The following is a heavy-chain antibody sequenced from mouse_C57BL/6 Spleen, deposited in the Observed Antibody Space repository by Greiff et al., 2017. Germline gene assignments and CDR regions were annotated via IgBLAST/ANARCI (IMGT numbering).Heavy chain of an antibody. CDR3: TRKNSNYVSWYFDV. CDR2: IYPGNSDT. Sequence: VQLQQSGTVLARPGASVKMSCKTSGYTFTSYWMHWVKQRPGQGLEWIGAIYPGNSDTSYNQKFKGKAKLTAVTSASTAYMELSSLTNEDSAVYYCTRKNSNYVSWYFDVWGTGTTVTVSS. J-gene: IGHJ1*03. D-gene: IGHD2-5*01. CDR1: GYTFTSYW. V-gene: IGHV1-5*01.